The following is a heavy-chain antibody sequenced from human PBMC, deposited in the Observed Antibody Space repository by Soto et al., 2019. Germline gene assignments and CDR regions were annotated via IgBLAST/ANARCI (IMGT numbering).Heavy chain of an antibody. CDR3: ASEYCSSTSCSMYYFDY. CDR2: INHSGST. Sequence: QVQLQQWGAGLLKPSETLSLTCAVYGGSFRGYYWSWFRQPPGKGLGGIGEINHSGSTNYNPSLKSRVTISVDTSKNQFSLKLSSVTAADTAVYYCASEYCSSTSCSMYYFDYWGQGTLVTVSS. D-gene: IGHD2-2*01. CDR1: GGSFRGYY. V-gene: IGHV4-34*01. J-gene: IGHJ4*02.